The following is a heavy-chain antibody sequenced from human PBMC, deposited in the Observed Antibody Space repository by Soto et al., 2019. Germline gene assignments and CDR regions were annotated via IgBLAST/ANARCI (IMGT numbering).Heavy chain of an antibody. Sequence: PGGSLRLSCAASGFTFSSYGMHWVRQAPGKGLEWVAVIWYDGSNKYYADSVKGRFTISRDNSKNTLYLQMNSLRAEDTAVYYCARDQERTTVTPEGYYYYYGMDVWGQGTTVTVSS. V-gene: IGHV3-33*01. CDR3: ARDQERTTVTPEGYYYYYGMDV. CDR2: IWYDGSNK. D-gene: IGHD4-17*01. J-gene: IGHJ6*02. CDR1: GFTFSSYG.